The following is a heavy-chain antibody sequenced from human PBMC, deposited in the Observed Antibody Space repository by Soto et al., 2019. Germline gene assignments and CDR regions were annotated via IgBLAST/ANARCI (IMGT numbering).Heavy chain of an antibody. J-gene: IGHJ4*02. V-gene: IGHV1-2*02. D-gene: IGHD6-19*01. Sequence: QVQLVQSGAEVKKPGASVKVSCKASGYTFTGYYMHWVRQAPGQGLEWMGWINPNSGGTNYAQKFQGRVTMTRDTSISTAYMELSRLRSDDTAVYYCARDIPPPSSGWPNFDYWGQGTLVTVSS. CDR1: GYTFTGYY. CDR2: INPNSGGT. CDR3: ARDIPPPSSGWPNFDY.